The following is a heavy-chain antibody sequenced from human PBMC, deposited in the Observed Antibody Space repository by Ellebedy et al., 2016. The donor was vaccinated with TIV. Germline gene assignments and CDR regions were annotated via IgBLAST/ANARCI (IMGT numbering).Heavy chain of an antibody. CDR2: ISYDGSNK. J-gene: IGHJ4*02. CDR1: GFTFSSYG. Sequence: GGSLRLSXAASGFTFSSYGMHWVRQAPGKGLEWVAVISYDGSNKYYADSVKGRFTISRDNARNSLYLQMNSLRAEDTAVYYCARDPAVALNWGQGTLVTVSS. D-gene: IGHD6-19*01. CDR3: ARDPAVALN. V-gene: IGHV3-30*12.